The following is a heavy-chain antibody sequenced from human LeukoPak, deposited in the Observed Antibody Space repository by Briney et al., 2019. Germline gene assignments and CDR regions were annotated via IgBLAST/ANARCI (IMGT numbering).Heavy chain of an antibody. Sequence: SETLSLTCAVYGGSFSGYYWSWIRQPPGKGLEWIGEINHSGSTNYNPSLKSRVTISVDTSKNQFSLKLSSVTAADTAVYYCARGRTVLWATDWGQGTLVTVSS. CDR1: GGSFSGYY. CDR3: ARGRTVLWATD. CDR2: INHSGST. V-gene: IGHV4-34*01. J-gene: IGHJ4*02. D-gene: IGHD3-10*01.